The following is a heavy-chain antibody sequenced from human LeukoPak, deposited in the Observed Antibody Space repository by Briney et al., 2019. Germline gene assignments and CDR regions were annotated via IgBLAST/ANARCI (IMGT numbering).Heavy chain of an antibody. V-gene: IGHV4-34*01. CDR2: INHSGST. J-gene: IGHJ4*02. CDR1: GGSFSGYY. D-gene: IGHD6-6*01. CDR3: AKLTTTGSSKNFDY. Sequence: SETLSLTCAVYGGSFSGYYWSWIRQPPGKGLEWIGEINHSGSTNYNPSLKSRVTISVDTSKNQFSLKLSSVTAADTAVYYCAKLTTTGSSKNFDYWGQGTLVTVSS.